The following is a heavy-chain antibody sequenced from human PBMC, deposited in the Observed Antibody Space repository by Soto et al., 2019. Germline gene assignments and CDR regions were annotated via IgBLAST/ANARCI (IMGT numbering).Heavy chain of an antibody. Sequence: PGGSLRLSCAASGFTFSSYSMNWVRQAPGKGLEWVSSISSSSSYIYYADSVKGRFTISRDNAKNSLYLQMNSLRAEDTAVYYCARDPTQLYYCSSTSCIGGMDVWGQGTKVTVPS. CDR2: ISSSSSYI. D-gene: IGHD2-2*01. V-gene: IGHV3-21*01. CDR3: ARDPTQLYYCSSTSCIGGMDV. CDR1: GFTFSSYS. J-gene: IGHJ6*02.